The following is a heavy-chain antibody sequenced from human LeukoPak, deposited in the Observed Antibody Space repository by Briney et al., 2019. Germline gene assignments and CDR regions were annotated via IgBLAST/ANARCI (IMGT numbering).Heavy chain of an antibody. CDR3: ARDPQPPGIAAAGTPGDY. CDR2: IYYSGST. Sequence: PSETLSLTCTVSGVSISSSSYYWGWIRQPPGKGLEWIGSIYYSGSTYYNPSLKSRVTISVDTSKNQFSLKLSSVTAADTAVYYCARDPQPPGIAAAGTPGDYWGQGTLVTVSS. CDR1: GVSISSSSYY. D-gene: IGHD6-13*01. J-gene: IGHJ4*02. V-gene: IGHV4-39*07.